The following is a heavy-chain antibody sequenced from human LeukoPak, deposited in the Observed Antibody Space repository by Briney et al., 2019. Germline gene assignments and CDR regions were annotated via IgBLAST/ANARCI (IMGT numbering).Heavy chain of an antibody. CDR1: GYSFTSLW. CDR3: ARLATLWFGELAFAFDI. J-gene: IGHJ3*02. D-gene: IGHD3-10*01. V-gene: IGHV5-51*01. Sequence: GGSLKIPCKGSGYSFTSLWHGWGRQIPGEGVGWGRILYYGESDHRSRTLFQGPVPHPEGKSISTAYLQCSSLKASDAAMYDCARLATLWFGELAFAFDIWGQGTMVTVSS. CDR2: LYYGESDH.